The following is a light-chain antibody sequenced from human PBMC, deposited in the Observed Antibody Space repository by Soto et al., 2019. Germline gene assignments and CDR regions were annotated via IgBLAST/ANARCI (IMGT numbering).Light chain of an antibody. Sequence: EIVLTQSPGTMSVSPGERATLSCRASQAITASYLAWYHQRPGQAPRLLIYGISIRAPGIPDRFSGSGSGSDFTLTIDSLEYEDVGVFFCQQYGSKPYTFGQGTSLQI. CDR2: GIS. CDR1: QAITASY. J-gene: IGKJ2*01. V-gene: IGKV3-20*01. CDR3: QQYGSKPYT.